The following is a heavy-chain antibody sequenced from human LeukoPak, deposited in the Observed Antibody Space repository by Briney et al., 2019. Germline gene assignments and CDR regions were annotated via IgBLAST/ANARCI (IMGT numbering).Heavy chain of an antibody. J-gene: IGHJ4*02. Sequence: GRSLRLSCAASGITFSSYGMHWVRQAPGKGLEWVAVISYDGSNKYYADSVKGRFTISRDNSKNTLYLQMNSLRAEDTAVYYCAKDWSDYGDYILFGYWGQGTLVTVSS. V-gene: IGHV3-30*18. CDR2: ISYDGSNK. CDR3: AKDWSDYGDYILFGY. CDR1: GITFSSYG. D-gene: IGHD4-17*01.